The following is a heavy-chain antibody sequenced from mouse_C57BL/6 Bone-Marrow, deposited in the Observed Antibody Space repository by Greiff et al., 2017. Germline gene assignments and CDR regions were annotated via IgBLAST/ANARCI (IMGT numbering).Heavy chain of an antibody. D-gene: IGHD1-3*01. CDR3: SRSGSVF. CDR1: GYTFTSYT. CDR2: INPSSGYT. J-gene: IGHJ2*01. V-gene: IGHV1-4*01. Sequence: QVQLQQSGAELARPGASVKMSCKASGYTFTSYTMHWVKQRPGQGLEWIGYINPSSGYTKYNQKFKDKATLTADKSSSTAYMHLSSLTSEDAAVDYCSRSGSVFWGQGSTLTVSS.